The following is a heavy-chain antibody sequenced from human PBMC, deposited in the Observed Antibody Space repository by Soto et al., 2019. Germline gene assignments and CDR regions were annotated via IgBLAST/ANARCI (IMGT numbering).Heavy chain of an antibody. Sequence: ASVKVSCKASGGTFSSYAISWVRQAPGQGLEWMGGIIPIFGTANYAQKFQGRVTITADESTSTAYMELSSLRSEDTAVYYCARNTYYDFWSGYPEYYYYGMDVWGQGTTVTVSS. V-gene: IGHV1-69*13. CDR2: IIPIFGTA. D-gene: IGHD3-3*01. CDR1: GGTFSSYA. J-gene: IGHJ6*02. CDR3: ARNTYYDFWSGYPEYYYYGMDV.